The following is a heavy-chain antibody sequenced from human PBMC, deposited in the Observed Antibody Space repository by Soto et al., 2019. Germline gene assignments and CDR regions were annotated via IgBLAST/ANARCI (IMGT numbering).Heavy chain of an antibody. J-gene: IGHJ4*02. CDR1: GGSISSYY. CDR2: IYYSGST. V-gene: IGHV4-59*01. CDR3: ARDYYYDSSGYLPPTNFDY. Sequence: ASETLSLTCTVSGGSISSYYWSWIRQPPGKGLEWIGYIYYSGSTNYNPSLKSRVTISVDTSKNQFSLKLSSVTAADTAVYYCARDYYYDSSGYLPPTNFDYWGQGTLVTVSS. D-gene: IGHD3-22*01.